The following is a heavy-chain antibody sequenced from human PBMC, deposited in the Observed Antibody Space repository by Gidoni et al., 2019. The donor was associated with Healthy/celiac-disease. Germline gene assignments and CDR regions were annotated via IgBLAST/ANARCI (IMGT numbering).Heavy chain of an antibody. D-gene: IGHD1-26*01. V-gene: IGHV3-23*04. J-gene: IGHJ6*02. CDR2: ISGSGGST. CDR1: GLTYSSYA. CDR3: AKYMGELRSYYGMDV. Sequence: EVQLVESGGGLVEPGGPLRLSCAASGLTYSSYAMSWVRQAPGKGLEWVAAISGSGGSTYYADSVKFLFTISRDNSKNTLYLQMNSLRAEDTAVYYCAKYMGELRSYYGMDVWGQGTTVTVSS.